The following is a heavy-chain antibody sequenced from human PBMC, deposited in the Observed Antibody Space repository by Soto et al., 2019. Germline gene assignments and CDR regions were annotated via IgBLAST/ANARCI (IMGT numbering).Heavy chain of an antibody. Sequence: GESLKISCQGSGYSFNIDWIGWVRQMPGKGLEWMGIVYSGDSETRYSPSFQGQVTVSVDKSINTAYLQWSSLKASDTAMYYCARQVDGVFDSWGQGTLVTVSS. D-gene: IGHD3-16*01. CDR2: VYSGDSET. J-gene: IGHJ4*02. CDR1: GYSFNIDW. CDR3: ARQVDGVFDS. V-gene: IGHV5-51*01.